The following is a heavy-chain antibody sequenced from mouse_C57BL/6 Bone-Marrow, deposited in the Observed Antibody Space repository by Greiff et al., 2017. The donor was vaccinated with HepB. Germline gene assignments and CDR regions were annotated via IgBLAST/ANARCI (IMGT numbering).Heavy chain of an antibody. V-gene: IGHV14-3*01. CDR1: GYAFSSSW. CDR3: AKGATASYWYFDV. J-gene: IGHJ1*03. Sequence: VQLQQSGPELVKPGASVKISCKASGYAFSSSWMHWVKQRPEQGLEWIGRIDPANGNTKYDPKFQGKATITADTSSNTAYLQLSSLTSEDTAIYYCAKGATASYWYFDVWGTGTTVTVSS. CDR2: IDPANGNT. D-gene: IGHD1-2*01.